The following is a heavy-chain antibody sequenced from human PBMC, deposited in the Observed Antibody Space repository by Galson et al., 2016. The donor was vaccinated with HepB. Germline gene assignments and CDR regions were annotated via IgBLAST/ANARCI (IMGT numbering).Heavy chain of an antibody. CDR2: INPISGAT. D-gene: IGHD3-9*01. CDR1: GYTFAGYY. J-gene: IGHJ6*03. V-gene: IGHV1-2*02. CDR3: AREGGTVLRYFDWQSYYYYMDV. Sequence: SVKVSCKASGYTFAGYYMHWVRQAPGQGLEWMGWINPISGATNSVQKFQGRVTLTRDTSISTAYMELSRLRSDDTAVYYCAREGGTVLRYFDWQSYYYYMDVWGKGTTVTVSS.